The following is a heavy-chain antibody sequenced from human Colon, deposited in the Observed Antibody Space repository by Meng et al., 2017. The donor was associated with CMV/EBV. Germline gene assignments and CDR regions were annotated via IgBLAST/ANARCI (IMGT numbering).Heavy chain of an antibody. CDR1: GFIFGNYA. CDR3: AREPSFGDYDY. Sequence: EVHLLESGGGLEQPGGSLRLTCAASGFIFGNYAMSWVRQAPGKGLEWVSTITGSGDGTYYADSVRGRFTISRDNSKNIVYLQMNSLRPGDTAVYYCAREPSFGDYDYWGQGTLVTVSS. J-gene: IGHJ4*02. D-gene: IGHD4-17*01. V-gene: IGHV3-23*01. CDR2: ITGSGDGT.